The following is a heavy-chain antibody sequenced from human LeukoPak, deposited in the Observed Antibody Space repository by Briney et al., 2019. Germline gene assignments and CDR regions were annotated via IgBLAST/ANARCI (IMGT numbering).Heavy chain of an antibody. CDR2: IYYSGST. V-gene: IGHV4-61*05. D-gene: IGHD3-16*01. CDR1: GGSISSSSYY. CDR3: ASNAGGDYLDY. Sequence: SETLSPTCSVSGGSISSSSYYWGWIRQPPGKGLEWIGYIYYSGSTNYNPSLKSRVTISVDKSKNQFSLKLSSVTAADTAVYYCASNAGGDYLDYWGQGTLVTVSS. J-gene: IGHJ4*02.